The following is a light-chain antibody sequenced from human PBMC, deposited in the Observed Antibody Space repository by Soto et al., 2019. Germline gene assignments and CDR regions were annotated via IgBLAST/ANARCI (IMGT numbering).Light chain of an antibody. CDR3: LQDYTSPRT. V-gene: IGKV1-6*01. CDR2: AAS. CDR1: HDIRSD. J-gene: IGKJ1*01. Sequence: ATQMTQSPSSLSASVGDRVTITSRAGHDIRSDLAWYQKKSGKAPKLLIYAASRLKSGVPSRFSGSGSGSYFTRTNSSLQPEDFATYYWLQDYTSPRTFGRGTGVEI.